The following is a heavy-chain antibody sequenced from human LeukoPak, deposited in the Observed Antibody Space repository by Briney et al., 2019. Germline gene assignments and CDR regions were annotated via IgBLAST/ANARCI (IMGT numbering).Heavy chain of an antibody. V-gene: IGHV3-23*01. Sequence: PGGSLRLSCAASGFTFSGSAMHWVRQAPGKGLEWVSAISGSGGSTYYADSVKGRFTISRDNSKNTLYLQMNSLRAEDTAVYYCAREYSSSSWSLFDYWGQGTLVTVSS. CDR1: GFTFSGSA. J-gene: IGHJ4*02. CDR3: AREYSSSSWSLFDY. D-gene: IGHD6-6*01. CDR2: ISGSGGST.